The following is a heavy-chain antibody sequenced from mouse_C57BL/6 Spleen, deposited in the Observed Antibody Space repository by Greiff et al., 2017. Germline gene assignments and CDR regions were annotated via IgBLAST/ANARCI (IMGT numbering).Heavy chain of an antibody. Sequence: EVMLVESGGGLVKPGGSLKLSCAASGFTFSSYAMSWVRQTPEKRLEWVATISDGGSYTYYPDNVKGRFTISRDNAKNNLYLQMSHLKSEDTAMYYCARTSNGSPFGYWGQGTTLTVSS. CDR3: ARTSNGSPFGY. CDR2: ISDGGSYT. CDR1: GFTFSSYA. V-gene: IGHV5-4*03. J-gene: IGHJ2*01.